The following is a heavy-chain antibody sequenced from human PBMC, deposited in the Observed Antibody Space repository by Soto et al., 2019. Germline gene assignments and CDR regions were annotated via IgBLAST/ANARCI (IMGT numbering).Heavy chain of an antibody. V-gene: IGHV3-74*01. D-gene: IGHD6-19*01. CDR3: VRDAPGLGNALDF. CDR1: GFTFSSYW. CDR2: INIHVSST. J-gene: IGHJ3*01. Sequence: GGSLRLSCGASGFTFSSYWMHWVRQAPGKGLVWVSRINIHVSSTSYADSVKGRFTISRDNARNTIYLQMNSLRAEDTAVYYCVRDAPGLGNALDFWGQGTMVTVSS.